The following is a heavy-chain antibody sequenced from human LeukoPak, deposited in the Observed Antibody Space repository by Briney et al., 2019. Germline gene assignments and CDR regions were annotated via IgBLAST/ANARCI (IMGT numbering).Heavy chain of an antibody. V-gene: IGHV3-74*03. CDR1: GFTFSSYW. J-gene: IGHJ4*02. Sequence: PGGSLRLSCAASGFTFSSYWLHWVRQAPGKGLVRVSRINSDGSSITYADSVKGRFTISRDNAKNTLYLQMNSLRVEDTAVYYCAREGHVSGYDFDCWGQGTLVTVSS. CDR3: AREGHVSGYDFDC. D-gene: IGHD5-12*01. CDR2: INSDGSSI.